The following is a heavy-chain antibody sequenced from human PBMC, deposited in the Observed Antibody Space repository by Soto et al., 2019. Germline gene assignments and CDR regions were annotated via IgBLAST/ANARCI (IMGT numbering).Heavy chain of an antibody. V-gene: IGHV4-59*01. CDR3: ARAHAPTLPFDY. CDR1: RGSIRNVY. D-gene: IGHD2-15*01. J-gene: IGHJ4*02. Sequence: SETLSLTCTVSRGSIRNVYWSWIRQAPGKGLEWIGFIFHSGNAKYNPSLKSRVTISVDTSKNQFSLSLDSVTAADTAVYFCARAHAPTLPFDYWGQGTLVTVSS. CDR2: IFHSGNA.